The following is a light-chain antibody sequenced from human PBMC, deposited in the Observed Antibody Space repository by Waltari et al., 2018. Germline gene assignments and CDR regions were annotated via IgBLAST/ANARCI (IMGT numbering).Light chain of an antibody. CDR1: QSLLYHSNDKNY. V-gene: IGKV4-1*01. CDR2: WAS. Sequence: DIVMTQSPDSLAVSLGERATINCKSSQSLLYHSNDKNYLAWYPQKPGQPPKLLIYWASTRHSGVPARFSGSGSATDFTLTISSLRAEDVAVYYCQQYYSRRTFGQGTKVEIK. CDR3: QQYYSRRT. J-gene: IGKJ1*01.